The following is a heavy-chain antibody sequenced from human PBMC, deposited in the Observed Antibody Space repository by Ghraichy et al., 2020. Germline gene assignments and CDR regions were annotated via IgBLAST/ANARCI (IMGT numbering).Heavy chain of an antibody. J-gene: IGHJ4*02. Sequence: SETLSLTCAVYGGSFSGYYWSWIRQPPGKGLEWIGEINHSGSTNYNPSLKSRVTISVDTSKNQFSLKLSSVTAADTAVYYCAVRSSGSYRQKAFDYWGQGTLVTVSS. CDR3: AVRSSGSYRQKAFDY. D-gene: IGHD1-26*01. CDR1: GGSFSGYY. V-gene: IGHV4-34*01. CDR2: INHSGST.